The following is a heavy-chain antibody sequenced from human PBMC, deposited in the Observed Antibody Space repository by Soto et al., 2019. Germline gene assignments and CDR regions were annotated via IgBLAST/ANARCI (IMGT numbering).Heavy chain of an antibody. CDR3: ARSPRRVQGYFQH. J-gene: IGHJ1*01. CDR2: IYYSGSA. V-gene: IGHV4-61*01. Sequence: SETLSLTCTVSGGSVSSGSYYWSWIRQPPGKGLEWIGYIYYSGSANYNPSLKSRVTISVDTSKNQFSLKLSSVTAADTAVYYCARSPRRVQGYFQHWGQGTLVTVSS. CDR1: GGSVSSGSYY.